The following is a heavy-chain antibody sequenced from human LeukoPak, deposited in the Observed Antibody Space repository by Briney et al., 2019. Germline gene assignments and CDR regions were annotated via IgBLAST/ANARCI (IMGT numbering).Heavy chain of an antibody. CDR2: INPSDGST. V-gene: IGHV1-46*01. J-gene: IGHJ4*02. CDR1: GYTFTSYY. CDR3: ARPAVPATAISYIGY. D-gene: IGHD2-2*01. Sequence: GASVKASCKASGYTFTSYYLHWVRQAPGQGLEWRGIINPSDGSTSYAQKFLGRVTMSRDTSTSTVYMQLSSLRSEDTAVYYCARPAVPATAISYIGYWGQGTLVTVSS.